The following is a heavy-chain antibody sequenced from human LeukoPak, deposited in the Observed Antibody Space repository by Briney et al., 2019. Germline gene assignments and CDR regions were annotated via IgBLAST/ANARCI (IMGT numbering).Heavy chain of an antibody. CDR1: GYILSNYA. D-gene: IGHD2-15*01. J-gene: IGHJ5*02. CDR2: INHGSGDT. Sequence: ASVKVSCKASGYILSNYAMHWVRQAPGQSLEWIGWINHGSGDTIYSQKFQDRLTITRDASANIAYMELNSLTSEDTAVYYCARDRIVGLAPFDPWGQGTLVTVSS. CDR3: ARDRIVGLAPFDP. V-gene: IGHV1-3*01.